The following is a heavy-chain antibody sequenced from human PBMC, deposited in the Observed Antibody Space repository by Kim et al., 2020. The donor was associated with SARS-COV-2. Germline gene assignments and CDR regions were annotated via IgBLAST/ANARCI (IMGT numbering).Heavy chain of an antibody. Sequence: YADSVKGRFTNPRDNAKNSLYLQMNSLRAEDTAVYYCARDLSDYSHFDYWGQGTLVTVSS. D-gene: IGHD4-4*01. J-gene: IGHJ4*02. CDR3: ARDLSDYSHFDY. V-gene: IGHV3-21*01.